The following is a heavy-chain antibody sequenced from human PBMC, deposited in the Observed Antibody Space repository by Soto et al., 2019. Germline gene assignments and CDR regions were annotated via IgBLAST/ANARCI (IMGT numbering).Heavy chain of an antibody. CDR2: IYHSGST. CDR3: ARSFGFGELPYYYYGMDV. J-gene: IGHJ6*02. Sequence: PSETLSLTCAVSGGSISSSNWWSWVRQPPGKGLEWIGEIYHSGSTNYNPSLKSRVTISVDKSKNQFSLKLSSVTAADTAVYYCARSFGFGELPYYYYGMDVWGQGTTVTVSS. D-gene: IGHD3-10*01. CDR1: GGSISSSNW. V-gene: IGHV4-4*02.